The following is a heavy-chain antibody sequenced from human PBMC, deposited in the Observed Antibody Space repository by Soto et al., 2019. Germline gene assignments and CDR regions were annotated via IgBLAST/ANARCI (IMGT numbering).Heavy chain of an antibody. CDR1: GFTFSSYW. CDR2: INQDGSEK. CDR3: SRSLNA. D-gene: IGHD2-8*01. V-gene: IGHV3-7*01. Sequence: GGSLRLSCAASGFTFSSYWMDWVRQTPGKGLEWVANINQDGSEKNYVDSVKGRFTISRDNAKNSLYLQMSSLTAGDSALYYCSRSLNAWGQGTLVTVSS. J-gene: IGHJ5*02.